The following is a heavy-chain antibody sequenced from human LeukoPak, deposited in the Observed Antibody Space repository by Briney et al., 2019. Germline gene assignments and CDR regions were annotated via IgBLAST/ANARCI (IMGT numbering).Heavy chain of an antibody. Sequence: ASVKVSCKASGYTFTSYDINWVRQATGQGLEWMGWMNPNSGNTGYAQKFQGRVTMTRNTSISTAYMELSSLRSEDTAVYYCARGRVDTAMEDYYYYYYYMDVWGKGTTVTISS. V-gene: IGHV1-8*01. CDR2: MNPNSGNT. D-gene: IGHD5-18*01. J-gene: IGHJ6*03. CDR1: GYTFTSYD. CDR3: ARGRVDTAMEDYYYYYYYMDV.